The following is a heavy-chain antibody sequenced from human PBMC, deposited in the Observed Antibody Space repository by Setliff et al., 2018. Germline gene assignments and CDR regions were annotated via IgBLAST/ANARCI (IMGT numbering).Heavy chain of an antibody. CDR2: IWYDGSNE. CDR3: AKVKKPLIRGSGFDY. CDR1: GFTVSSFS. V-gene: IGHV3-30*02. Sequence: PGGSLRLSCAASGFTVSSFSMHWVRQAPVKGLDWVAVIWYDGSNEYYGDSVRGRFTISRDNSKNTLYLQMNSLRVEDTGIYYCAKVKKPLIRGSGFDYWGRGTLVTVSS. J-gene: IGHJ4*02. D-gene: IGHD2-8*01.